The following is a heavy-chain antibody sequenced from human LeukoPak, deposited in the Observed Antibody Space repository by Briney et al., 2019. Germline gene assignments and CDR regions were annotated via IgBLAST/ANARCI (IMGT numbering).Heavy chain of an antibody. J-gene: IGHJ6*02. CDR2: IIPIFGTA. D-gene: IGHD3-22*01. Sequence: SVKVSCKVSGYTLSELSMHWVRQAPGQGLEWMGGIIPIFGTANYAQKFQGRVTITADESTSTAYMELSSLRSEDTAVYYCARSGRVISGYGMDVWGQGTTVTVSS. V-gene: IGHV1-69*13. CDR1: GYTLSELS. CDR3: ARSGRVISGYGMDV.